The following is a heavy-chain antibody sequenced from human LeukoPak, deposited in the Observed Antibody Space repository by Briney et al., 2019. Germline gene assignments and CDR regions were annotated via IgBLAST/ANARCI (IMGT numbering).Heavy chain of an antibody. CDR2: IYYSGDT. D-gene: IGHD3-10*01. V-gene: IGHV4-39*01. CDR1: GDSVSSGSYY. J-gene: IGHJ6*03. CDR3: ARVLWFGESKRGYSYYMDV. Sequence: PSETLSLTCTVSGDSVSSGSYYWGWIRQPPGEGLEWIGSIYYSGDTYYNPSLESRVTISVDTSKYQFSLKLSSVTAADTAVYYCARVLWFGESKRGYSYYMDVWGKGTTVTVSS.